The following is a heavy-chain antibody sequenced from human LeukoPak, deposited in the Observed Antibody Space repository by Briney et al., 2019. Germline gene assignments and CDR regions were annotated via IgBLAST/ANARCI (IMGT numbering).Heavy chain of an antibody. V-gene: IGHV1-24*01. D-gene: IGHD3-22*01. Sequence: ASVTVSCKVSGYTLTELSMHWVRQAPGKGVEWMGGFDPEDGETIYAQKFQGRVTMTEDTSTDTAYMELSSLRSEDTAVYYCATGLDYYDSSGYYFDYWGQGTLVTVSS. CDR3: ATGLDYYDSSGYYFDY. CDR1: GYTLTELS. J-gene: IGHJ4*02. CDR2: FDPEDGET.